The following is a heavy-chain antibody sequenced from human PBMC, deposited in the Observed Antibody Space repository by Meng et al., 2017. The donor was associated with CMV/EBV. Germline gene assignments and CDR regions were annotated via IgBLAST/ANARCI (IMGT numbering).Heavy chain of an antibody. J-gene: IGHJ4*02. CDR3: ARTYYYGSG. CDR2: IRQDEREK. D-gene: IGHD3-10*01. Sequence: GGSLRLSCAASGFSFSSYWMTWVRQAPGKRLEWVANIRQDEREKYYVDSVQGRFTISRDNAHDSLYLQMNSLRVEDTAVYYCARTYYYGSGRGQGTLVTVSS. CDR1: GFSFSSYW. V-gene: IGHV3-7*01.